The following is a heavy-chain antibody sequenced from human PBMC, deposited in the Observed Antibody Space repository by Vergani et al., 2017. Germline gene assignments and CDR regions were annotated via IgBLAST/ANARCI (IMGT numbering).Heavy chain of an antibody. CDR3: AHHTVTTYFDY. CDR2: INHSGST. Sequence: QVQLQQWGAGLLKPSETLSLTCAVYGGSFSGYYWSWIRQPPGKGLEWIGEINHSGSTNYNPSLKSRVTISVDTSKNQFSLKLSSVTAADTATYYCAHHTVTTYFDYWGQGTLVTVSS. V-gene: IGHV4-34*01. J-gene: IGHJ4*02. D-gene: IGHD4-17*01. CDR1: GGSFSGYY.